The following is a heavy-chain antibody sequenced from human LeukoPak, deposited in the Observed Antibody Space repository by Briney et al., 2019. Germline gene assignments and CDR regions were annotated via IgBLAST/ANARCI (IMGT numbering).Heavy chain of an antibody. CDR2: IYYSGSA. J-gene: IGHJ4*02. CDR1: GGSISNSSYY. Sequence: SETLSLTCIVSGGSISNSSYYWGWIRQPPGKGLEWIGSIYYSGSAYYNPSLRSRVTISVDTSKNQFSLKLTSVTAADTAVYYCARHWVVTPNYWGQGTLVTVSS. V-gene: IGHV4-39*01. CDR3: ARHWVVTPNY. D-gene: IGHD4-23*01.